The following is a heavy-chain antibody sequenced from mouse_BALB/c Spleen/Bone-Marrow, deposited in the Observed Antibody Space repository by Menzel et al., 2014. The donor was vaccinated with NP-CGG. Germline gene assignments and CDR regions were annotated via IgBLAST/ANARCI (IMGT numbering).Heavy chain of an antibody. Sequence: LVESGAELVRPGTSVKVSCKASGYAFTNYWVEWIKQRPGQGLEWIGVINPGSGGINYNEKFKGKATLTADKSSSTAYMQLSSLTSDDSAVYFCARELVHGMDYWGQGTSVTVSS. CDR2: INPGSGGI. J-gene: IGHJ4*01. D-gene: IGHD1-1*01. V-gene: IGHV1-54*03. CDR1: GYAFTNYW. CDR3: ARELVHGMDY.